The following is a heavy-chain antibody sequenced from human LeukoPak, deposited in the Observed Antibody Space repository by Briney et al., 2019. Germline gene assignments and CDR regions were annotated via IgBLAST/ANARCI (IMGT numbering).Heavy chain of an antibody. Sequence: SASVKVFCKASGDSFTSYYMHWVRQPPGQGLEWMGIINPSGGSTSYAQKFQGRLTITRDMSTRTVYMELSNLRSEDTAVYYCAWGRHYYDSSDYYYEGDGFDIWGQGTMVTVSS. CDR2: INPSGGST. V-gene: IGHV1-46*01. J-gene: IGHJ3*02. CDR3: AWGRHYYDSSDYYYEGDGFDI. D-gene: IGHD3-22*01. CDR1: GDSFTSYY.